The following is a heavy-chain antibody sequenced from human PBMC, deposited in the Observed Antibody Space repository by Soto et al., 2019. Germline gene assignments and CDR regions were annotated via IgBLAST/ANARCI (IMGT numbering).Heavy chain of an antibody. J-gene: IGHJ4*02. CDR1: GGSISSSSYY. Sequence: SETLSLTCTVSGGSISSSSYYWGWIRQPPGKGLGWIGSIYYSGSTYYNPSLKSRVTISVDTSKNQFSLKLSSVTAADTAVYYCATNVDNYGDYGDYWGQGTLVTVSS. CDR3: ATNVDNYGDYGDY. V-gene: IGHV4-39*01. D-gene: IGHD4-17*01. CDR2: IYYSGST.